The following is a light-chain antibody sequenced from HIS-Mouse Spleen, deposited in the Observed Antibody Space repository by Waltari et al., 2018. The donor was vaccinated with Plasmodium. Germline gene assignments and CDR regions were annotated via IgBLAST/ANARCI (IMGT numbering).Light chain of an antibody. CDR2: EGS. J-gene: IGLJ2*01. V-gene: IGLV2-23*01. Sequence: QSALPQPASASASAGTSITISSTGTSSDVGTYNLVSWYQQPPGKAPKLMIYEGSKRPSGVSNRFSGSKSGNTASLTISGLQAEDEADYYCCSYAGSRMVFGGGTKLTVL. CDR1: SSDVGTYNL. CDR3: CSYAGSRMV.